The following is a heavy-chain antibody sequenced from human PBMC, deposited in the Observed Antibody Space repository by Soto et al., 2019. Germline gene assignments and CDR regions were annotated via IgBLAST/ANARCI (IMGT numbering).Heavy chain of an antibody. J-gene: IGHJ3*02. Sequence: ASVKVSCKASGGTFSSYAISWLRQAPGQGLEWMGGIIPIFGTANYAQKFQGRVTITADESTSTAYMELSSLRSEDTAVYYCARDIVVVPAAIPFYAFDIWGQGTMDPVSS. CDR1: GGTFSSYA. V-gene: IGHV1-69*13. CDR3: ARDIVVVPAAIPFYAFDI. D-gene: IGHD2-2*01. CDR2: IIPIFGTA.